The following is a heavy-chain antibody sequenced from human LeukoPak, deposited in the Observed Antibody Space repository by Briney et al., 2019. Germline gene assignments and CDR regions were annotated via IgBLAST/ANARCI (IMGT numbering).Heavy chain of an antibody. CDR1: GVSFSGYY. CDR3: ARGRDYYYGSGSYYFDY. Sequence: SETLSLTCAVYGVSFSGYYWSWIRQPPGKGLEWIGEINHSGSTNYNPSLKSRVTISVDTSKNQCSLKLSSVTAADTAVCYCARGRDYYYGSGSYYFDYWGQGTLVIVSS. J-gene: IGHJ4*02. D-gene: IGHD3-10*01. CDR2: INHSGST. V-gene: IGHV4-34*01.